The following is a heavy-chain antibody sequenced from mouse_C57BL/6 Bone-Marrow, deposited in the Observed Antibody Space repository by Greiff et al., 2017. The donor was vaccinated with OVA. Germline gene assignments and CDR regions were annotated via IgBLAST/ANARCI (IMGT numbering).Heavy chain of an antibody. CDR2: IHPSDSDT. J-gene: IGHJ3*01. Sequence: QVQLQQPGAELVKPGASVKVSCKASGYTFTSYWMHWVKQRPGKGIEWIGRIHPSDSDTNYNQQFKGKATLTVDKSSSTAYMQLSSLTSEYSAVYYCATYSNSWFAYWGQGTLVTVSA. CDR1: GYTFTSYW. CDR3: ATYSNSWFAY. V-gene: IGHV1-74*01. D-gene: IGHD2-5*01.